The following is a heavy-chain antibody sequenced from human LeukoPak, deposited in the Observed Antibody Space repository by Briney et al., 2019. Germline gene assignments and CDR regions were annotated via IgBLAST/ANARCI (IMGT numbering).Heavy chain of an antibody. D-gene: IGHD3-22*01. CDR1: GITLSNYG. J-gene: IGHJ4*02. V-gene: IGHV3-23*01. CDR2: ISDSGGRT. Sequence: GGSLRLSCAVSGITLSNYGMSWVRQAPGKGLEWVAGISDSGGRTNYAGSVRGRFTISRDNPKNTLYLQMNSLRAEDTAVYFCAKRGVVIRVILVGFHKEAYYFDSWGQGALVTVSS. CDR3: AKRGVVIRVILVGFHKEAYYFDS.